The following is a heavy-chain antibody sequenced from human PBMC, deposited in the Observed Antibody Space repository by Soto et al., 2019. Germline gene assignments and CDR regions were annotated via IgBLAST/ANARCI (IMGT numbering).Heavy chain of an antibody. Sequence: ASVKVSCKASGYTFTSYYMHWVRQAPGQGLEWMGIINPSGGSTSYAQKFQGRVTMTRDTSTSTAYMELSRLRSDDTAVYYCARDGDYGGDAFDIWGQGTMVTVSS. CDR3: ARDGDYGGDAFDI. CDR2: INPSGGST. J-gene: IGHJ3*02. CDR1: GYTFTSYY. V-gene: IGHV1-46*01. D-gene: IGHD4-17*01.